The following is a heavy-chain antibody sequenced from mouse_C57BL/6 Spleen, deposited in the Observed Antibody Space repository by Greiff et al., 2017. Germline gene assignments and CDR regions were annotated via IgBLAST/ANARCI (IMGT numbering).Heavy chain of an antibody. CDR3: ARCDYEDFGY. CDR1: GFTFSDYG. J-gene: IGHJ2*01. D-gene: IGHD2-4*01. V-gene: IGHV5-17*01. Sequence: EVMLVESGGGLVKPGGSLKLSCAASGFTFSDYGMPWVRQAPEKGLEWVAYISSGSRTIYYADTVKGRFTISRDNANNTLFLQMTSLRSEYTAMYYCARCDYEDFGYWGQGTTLTVSS. CDR2: ISSGSRTI.